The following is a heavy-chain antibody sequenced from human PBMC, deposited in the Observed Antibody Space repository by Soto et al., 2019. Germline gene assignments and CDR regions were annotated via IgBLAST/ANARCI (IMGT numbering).Heavy chain of an antibody. J-gene: IGHJ1*01. D-gene: IGHD6-19*01. Sequence: EVQLLASGGGLVQPGGSLRLSCAASGFTFSSYAMSWVRQAPGKGLEWVSGISGSGDSTYYADSVKGRFTISRDNSKNTLYPQMNSLRAEDTAVYYCAKGVPGIAVAGTGYFQHWGQGTLVTVSS. CDR1: GFTFSSYA. CDR2: ISGSGDST. V-gene: IGHV3-23*01. CDR3: AKGVPGIAVAGTGYFQH.